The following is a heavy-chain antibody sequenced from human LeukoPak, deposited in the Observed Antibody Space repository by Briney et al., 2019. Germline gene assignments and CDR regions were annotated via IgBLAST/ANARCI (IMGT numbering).Heavy chain of an antibody. CDR3: ASQPGIASRRFDP. V-gene: IGHV4-34*01. D-gene: IGHD6-13*01. CDR1: GGSFSGYY. J-gene: IGHJ5*02. Sequence: SETLSLTCAVYGGSFSGYYWSWIRQPPGKGLEWIGEINHSGSTNYNPSLKSRVTISVDTSKNQFSLKLSSVTAADTAVYYCASQPGIASRRFDPWGQGTLVTVSS. CDR2: INHSGST.